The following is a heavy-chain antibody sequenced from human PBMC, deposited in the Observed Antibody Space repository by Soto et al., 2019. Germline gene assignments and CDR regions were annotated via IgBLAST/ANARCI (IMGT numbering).Heavy chain of an antibody. Sequence: GGSLRLSCAASGFTFIGKTMYWVRQAPGKGLEWVALIAPDASQIYYADSVKGRFTISRDNSKNTLYLRMNSLRAEDTSLYLCATDIHATWLLNXWGQGTLVTVSS. J-gene: IGHJ5*02. CDR1: GFTFIGKT. V-gene: IGHV3-30-3*01. CDR2: IAPDASQI. CDR3: ATDIHATWLLNX. D-gene: IGHD2-2*02.